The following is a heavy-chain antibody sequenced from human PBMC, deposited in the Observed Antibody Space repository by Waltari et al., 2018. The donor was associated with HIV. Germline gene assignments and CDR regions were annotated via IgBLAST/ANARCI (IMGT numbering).Heavy chain of an antibody. J-gene: IGHJ5*02. CDR1: NFSISGKH. V-gene: IGHV3-53*01. Sequence: EVLLAESGGGLIQPGGSLGLSCTASNFSISGKHVTWIRQAPGGHLEWGAVIYPDDTTHYADSVSGRFTISRAKSRTKVFLLMNSLFVDDTATYFCATGVRYYGPWGQGTRVTVSS. D-gene: IGHD3-3*01. CDR3: ATGVRYYGP. CDR2: IYPDDTT.